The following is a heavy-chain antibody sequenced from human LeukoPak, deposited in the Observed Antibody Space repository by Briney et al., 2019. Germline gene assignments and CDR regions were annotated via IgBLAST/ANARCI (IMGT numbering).Heavy chain of an antibody. CDR1: GGSISSSSYD. CDR2: IYYSGST. V-gene: IGHV4-39*01. CDR3: ATPGVVVPAAINAFDI. J-gene: IGHJ3*02. Sequence: SETLSLTCTVSGGSISSSSYDWGWIRQPPGKGLEWIGSIYYSGSTYYNPSLKSRVTISVDTSKNQFSLKLSSVAAADTAVYYCATPGVVVPAAINAFDIWGQGTMVTVSS. D-gene: IGHD2-2*02.